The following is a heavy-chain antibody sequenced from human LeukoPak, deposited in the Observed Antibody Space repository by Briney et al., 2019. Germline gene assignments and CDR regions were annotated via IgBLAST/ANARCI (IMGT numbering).Heavy chain of an antibody. V-gene: IGHV3-23*01. J-gene: IGHJ5*02. CDR3: AREAANYYDSSGYYPRWFDP. CDR1: GFTFSSYA. CDR2: ISGSGGST. Sequence: GGSLRLSCAASGFTFSSYAMSWVRQAPGKGLEWVSAISGSGGSTYYADSVKGRFTISRDNSKNTLYLQMNSLRAEDTAVYYCAREAANYYDSSGYYPRWFDPWGQGTLVTVSS. D-gene: IGHD3-22*01.